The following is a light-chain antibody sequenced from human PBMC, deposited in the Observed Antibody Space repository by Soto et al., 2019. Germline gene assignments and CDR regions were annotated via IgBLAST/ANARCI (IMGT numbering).Light chain of an antibody. CDR2: DAS. CDR1: QGXXXA. J-gene: IGKJ4*01. V-gene: IGKV1-13*02. CDR3: QQFNSYPLT. Sequence: AIQXXXSPSXXXASVGDSXTXXXXXSQGXXXALAWYQHKPGKAPKSLIYDASSLQSGVPSRFSGSGSGTDFTLTISSLQAEDFATYYCQQFNSYPLTFGGGTRV.